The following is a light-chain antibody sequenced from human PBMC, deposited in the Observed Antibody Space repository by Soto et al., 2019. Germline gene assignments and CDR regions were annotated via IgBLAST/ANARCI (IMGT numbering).Light chain of an antibody. CDR3: QQRYRIPST. V-gene: IGKV1-39*01. CDR2: DAS. Sequence: RMTQSPSSQCGSGEDRGTLTCRASQSISNYLGWFQQKPGKAPKLLIYDASSLQSGVPPRFSGSGSGTDFTLTISSLQPEEPASYYCQQRYRIPSTFGQGTRLEIK. J-gene: IGKJ5*01. CDR1: QSISNY.